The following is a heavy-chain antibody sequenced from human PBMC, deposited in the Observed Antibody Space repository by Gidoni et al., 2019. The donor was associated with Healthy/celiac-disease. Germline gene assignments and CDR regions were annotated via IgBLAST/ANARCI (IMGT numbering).Heavy chain of an antibody. J-gene: IGHJ4*02. CDR3: ARENTSSSRPTAIIDY. D-gene: IGHD6-6*01. CDR1: GGSFSGYY. V-gene: IGHV4-34*01. Sequence: QVQLQQWGAGLLKPSETLSLTCAVYGGSFSGYYWSWIRQPPGKGLEWIGEINHSGSTNYNPSLKSRVTISVDTSKNQFSLKLSSVTAADTAVYYCARENTSSSRPTAIIDYWGQGTLVTVSS. CDR2: INHSGST.